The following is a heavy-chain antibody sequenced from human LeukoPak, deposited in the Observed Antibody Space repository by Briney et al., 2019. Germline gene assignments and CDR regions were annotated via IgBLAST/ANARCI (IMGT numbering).Heavy chain of an antibody. J-gene: IGHJ5*02. CDR1: GGAISSSSYY. D-gene: IGHD6-6*01. V-gene: IGHV4-39*01. Sequence: SETLSLTCTVSGGAISSSSYYWGWIRQPPGKGLEWIGSIFYSGSTYYNPSLKSRVTISVDTSKNQFSLKLSSVTAADTAVYYCTRYTSSSGCLDPWGQGALVTVSS. CDR3: TRYTSSSGCLDP. CDR2: IFYSGST.